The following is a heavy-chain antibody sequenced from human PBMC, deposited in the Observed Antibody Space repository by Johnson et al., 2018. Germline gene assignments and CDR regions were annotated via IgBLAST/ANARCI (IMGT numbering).Heavy chain of an antibody. CDR1: GFTFSSYA. Sequence: QDELVQSGGGVVQPGRSLRLCCAASGFTFSSYAMHWVRQAPGKGLEWVALISYDGSNKYFAEPVKGRFTISRDNSKNTLYLQMNSLRAADTAVYYCARDPYFDTGYYYYYMDVWGKGTTVTVSS. D-gene: IGHD3-9*01. CDR2: ISYDGSNK. CDR3: ARDPYFDTGYYYYYMDV. J-gene: IGHJ6*03. V-gene: IGHV3-30-3*01.